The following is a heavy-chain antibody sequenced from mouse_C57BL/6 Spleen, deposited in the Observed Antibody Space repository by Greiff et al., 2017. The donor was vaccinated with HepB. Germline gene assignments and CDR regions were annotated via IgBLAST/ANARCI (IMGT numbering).Heavy chain of an antibody. CDR2: ISYDGSN. J-gene: IGHJ3*01. Sequence: EVKLMESGPGLVKPSQSLSLTCSVTGYSITSGYYWNWIRQFPGNKLEWMGYISYDGSNNYNPSLKNRISITRDTSKNQFFLKLNSVTTEDTATYYCAINYGSSHGAWFAYWGQGTLVTVSA. D-gene: IGHD1-1*01. CDR1: GYSITSGYY. V-gene: IGHV3-6*01. CDR3: AINYGSSHGAWFAY.